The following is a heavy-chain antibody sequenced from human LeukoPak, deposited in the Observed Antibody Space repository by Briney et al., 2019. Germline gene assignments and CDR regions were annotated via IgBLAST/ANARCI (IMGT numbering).Heavy chain of an antibody. J-gene: IGHJ4*02. V-gene: IGHV5-51*01. CDR1: GYNFATYW. CDR2: IYPGDSDT. CDR3: ATHPGGLQSGFDN. Sequence: GESLNIPCKGSGYNFATYWIGWVRQMPGKGLEWMGIIYPGDSDTRYSPSFQGQVTISVDRSSSTAYIQWSRLKASDTAMYYCATHPGGLQSGFDNWGQGTLVTVSS. D-gene: IGHD5-24*01.